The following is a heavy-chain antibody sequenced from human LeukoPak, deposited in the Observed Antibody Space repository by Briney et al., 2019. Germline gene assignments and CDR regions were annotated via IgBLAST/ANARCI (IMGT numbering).Heavy chain of an antibody. CDR1: GFTFSDYY. Sequence: GGSLRLSCAASGFTFSDYYMSWIRQAPGKGLEWVSYISSSGSTIYYADSVKGRFTISRDNSKNTLYLQMNSLRAEDTAVYYCAKDLTPYGSGSYYHYFDYWGQGTLVTVSS. J-gene: IGHJ4*02. CDR2: ISSSGSTI. CDR3: AKDLTPYGSGSYYHYFDY. D-gene: IGHD3-10*01. V-gene: IGHV3-11*01.